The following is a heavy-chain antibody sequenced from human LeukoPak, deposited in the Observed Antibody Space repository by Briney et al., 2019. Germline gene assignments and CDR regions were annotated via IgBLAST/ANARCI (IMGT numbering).Heavy chain of an antibody. CDR1: GFTLSSYG. Sequence: PGGSLRLSCAASGFTLSSYGMHWVRQAPGKGLEWVAVIWYDGSNKYYADSVKGRFTISRDNSKNTLYLQMNSLRAEDTAVYYCARARGYGDYLFDYWGQGTLVTVSS. CDR2: IWYDGSNK. D-gene: IGHD4-17*01. CDR3: ARARGYGDYLFDY. V-gene: IGHV3-33*01. J-gene: IGHJ4*02.